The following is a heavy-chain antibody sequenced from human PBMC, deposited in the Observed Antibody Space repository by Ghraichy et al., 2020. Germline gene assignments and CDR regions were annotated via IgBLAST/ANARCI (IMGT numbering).Heavy chain of an antibody. D-gene: IGHD5-24*01. CDR1: GYTFTSYD. CDR2: MNPNSGNT. CDR3: ARGSVEMATMMPTGY. Sequence: ASVKVSCKASGYTFTSYDINWVRQATGQGLEWMGWMNPNSGNTGYAQKFQGRVTMTRNTSISTAYMELSSLRSEDTAVYYCARGSVEMATMMPTGYWGQGTLVTVSS. V-gene: IGHV1-8*01. J-gene: IGHJ4*02.